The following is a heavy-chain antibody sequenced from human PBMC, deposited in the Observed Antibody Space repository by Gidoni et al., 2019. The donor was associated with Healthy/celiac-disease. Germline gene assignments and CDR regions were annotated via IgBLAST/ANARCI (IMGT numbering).Heavy chain of an antibody. D-gene: IGHD2-2*01. CDR3: AKDLYCSSTSCPFYYYYMDV. Sequence: EVQLLESGGGLVQPGGSLRLSCAASGFTFSSYAMSWVRQAPGKGLEWVSAISGSGGSTYYADSVKGRFTISRDNSKNTLYLQMNSLRAEDTAVYYCAKDLYCSSTSCPFYYYYMDVWGKGTTVTVSS. J-gene: IGHJ6*03. CDR2: ISGSGGST. CDR1: GFTFSSYA. V-gene: IGHV3-23*01.